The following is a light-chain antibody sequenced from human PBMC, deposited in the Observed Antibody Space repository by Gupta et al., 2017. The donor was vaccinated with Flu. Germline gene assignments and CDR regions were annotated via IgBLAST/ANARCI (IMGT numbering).Light chain of an antibody. V-gene: IGKV4-1*01. J-gene: IGKJ5*01. CDR1: QNIFYNSNNNNY. CDR2: WAS. CDR3: QQYYSSPIT. Sequence: DIVMTQSPDSLAVSLGERATINCKSSQNIFYNSNNNNYLAWYQQKPGQPPKLLIYWASTRESGVPDRFSGSGSGTDFTRTISSLQAEDVAVYYCQQYYSSPITFGQGTRVEIK.